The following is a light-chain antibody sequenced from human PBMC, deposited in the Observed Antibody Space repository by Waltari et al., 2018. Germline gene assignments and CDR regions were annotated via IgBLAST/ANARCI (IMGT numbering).Light chain of an antibody. J-gene: IGKJ1*01. V-gene: IGKV1-27*01. Sequence: DIQMTQSPSSLSASVGDRATITCRASQGITNYLAWYQHKPGKVPKLLIYVASTLQSGVPSRFSGSGSGTDFTLTISSLQPEDVATYYCQKYDSAPRTFGQGTKVEIK. CDR3: QKYDSAPRT. CDR2: VAS. CDR1: QGITNY.